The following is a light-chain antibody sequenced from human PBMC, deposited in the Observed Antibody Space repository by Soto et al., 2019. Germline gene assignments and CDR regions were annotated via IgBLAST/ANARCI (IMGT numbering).Light chain of an antibody. CDR2: AAS. J-gene: IGKJ4*01. V-gene: IGKV1-9*01. Sequence: DIQLTQSPSFLSASVGDRVTITCRASQGINDYLAWYQQKPGKAPKLLLYAASTLQSEVPSRFSSSASGTEFTVTISCLQPEDFETYYCQQFNTYPLNFGGGTKVEVK. CDR3: QQFNTYPLN. CDR1: QGINDY.